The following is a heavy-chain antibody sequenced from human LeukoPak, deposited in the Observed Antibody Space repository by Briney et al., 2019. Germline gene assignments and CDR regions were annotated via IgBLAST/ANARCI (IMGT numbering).Heavy chain of an antibody. V-gene: IGHV4-39*01. Sequence: PSETLSLTCTVSGGSISSSGYYWGWLRQPPGKGLEWIGSISSGGSTHYIPSLKSRVTISVDTPKNQFSLKLSSVTAADTAVYYCARRSYDGSGYYYVDYWGQGTLVTVSS. CDR3: ARRSYDGSGYYYVDY. CDR1: GGSISSSGYY. J-gene: IGHJ4*02. CDR2: ISSGGST. D-gene: IGHD3-22*01.